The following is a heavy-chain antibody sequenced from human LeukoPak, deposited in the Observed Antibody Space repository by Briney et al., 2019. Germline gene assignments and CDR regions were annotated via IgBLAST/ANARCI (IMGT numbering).Heavy chain of an antibody. Sequence: SGGSLRLSCAASGFTFSSYAMSWVRQAPGKGLEWVSAISGSGGSTYYADSVKGRFTISRDNSKNTLYLQMNSLRAEDTAVYYCAKKSRPHYYDSSGYSDYWGQGTLVTVSS. J-gene: IGHJ4*02. V-gene: IGHV3-23*01. CDR1: GFTFSSYA. CDR2: ISGSGGST. D-gene: IGHD3-22*01. CDR3: AKKSRPHYYDSSGYSDY.